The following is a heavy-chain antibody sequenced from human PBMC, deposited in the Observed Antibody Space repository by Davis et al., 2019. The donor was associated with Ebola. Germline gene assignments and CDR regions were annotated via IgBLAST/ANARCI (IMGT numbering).Heavy chain of an antibody. Sequence: ESLKISCAASGFTFDTYGMSWIRQPPGKGLEWIGEINHSGSTNYNPSLKSRVTISVDTSKNQFSLKLSSVTAADTAVYYCASSDTAMVYYFDYWGQGTLVTVSS. V-gene: IGHV4-34*01. D-gene: IGHD5-18*01. CDR3: ASSDTAMVYYFDY. CDR1: GFTFDTYG. CDR2: INHSGST. J-gene: IGHJ4*02.